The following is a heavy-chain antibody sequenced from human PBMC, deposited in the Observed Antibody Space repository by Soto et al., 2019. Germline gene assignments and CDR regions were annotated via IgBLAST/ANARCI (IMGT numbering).Heavy chain of an antibody. V-gene: IGHV1-18*01. J-gene: IGHJ4*02. CDR2: ISGYNGDR. Sequence: QVQLVQSGAEVKNPGASVKVSCKASGYNFTNYGVGWVRQAPGQGLEWMAWISGYNGDRNYAERVQGRITLTTDTSPSTAYIELRSLRSDDTAVYYCAREMTGRGGEYDYWGQGTLVTVSS. D-gene: IGHD3-16*01. CDR1: GYNFTNYG. CDR3: AREMTGRGGEYDY.